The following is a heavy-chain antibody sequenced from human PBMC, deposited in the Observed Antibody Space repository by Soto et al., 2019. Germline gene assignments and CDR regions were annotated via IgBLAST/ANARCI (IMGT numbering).Heavy chain of an antibody. Sequence: SETLSLTCNISGVSTGTNYCTWVRQSPGRGLEWIASTFYTGSTTYNPALKSRVSISVDTPKKFYSLKLTSVTVADTAIYYCATALGGGIMDVWGRGTTVTVSS. CDR3: ATALGGGIMDV. CDR2: TFYTGST. J-gene: IGHJ6*02. CDR1: GVSTGTNY. D-gene: IGHD3-16*01. V-gene: IGHV4-59*01.